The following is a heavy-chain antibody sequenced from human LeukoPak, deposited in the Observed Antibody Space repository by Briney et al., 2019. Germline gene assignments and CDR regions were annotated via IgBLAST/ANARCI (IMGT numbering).Heavy chain of an antibody. D-gene: IGHD3-10*01. CDR3: ARGDRSGNYYGSGSP. J-gene: IGHJ5*02. CDR1: GFTFSSYS. V-gene: IGHV3-21*01. CDR2: ISSSSSYI. Sequence: PGGSLRLSCAASGFTFSSYSMNWVRQAPGKGLEWVSSISSSSSYIYYADSVKGRFTISRDNAKNSLYLQMNSLRAEDTAVYYCARGDRSGNYYGSGSPWGQGTLVTVS.